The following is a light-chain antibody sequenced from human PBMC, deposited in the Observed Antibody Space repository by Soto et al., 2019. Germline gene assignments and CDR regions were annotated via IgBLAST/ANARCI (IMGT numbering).Light chain of an antibody. V-gene: IGLV1-40*01. CDR2: GHS. J-gene: IGLJ1*01. CDR1: SSNIGANYD. CDR3: QYYESRLIGSV. Sequence: QSVLTQPPSVSGAPGQRVTISCTGSSSNIGANYDVHWYQQLPGTAPTLLIYGHSNRPSGVPDRFSGSNFGTSASLAITGLQAEDEADYLCQYYESRLIGSVFRTWTTVTVL.